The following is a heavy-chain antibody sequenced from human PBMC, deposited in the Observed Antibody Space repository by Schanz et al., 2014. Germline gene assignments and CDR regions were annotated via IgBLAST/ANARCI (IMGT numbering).Heavy chain of an antibody. V-gene: IGHV1-18*01. CDR2: ITAYNGDT. D-gene: IGHD2-2*01. CDR3: AGDRRRYCSTANGLDDGGFDP. CDR1: GYTFTSHG. J-gene: IGHJ5*02. Sequence: QVQLVQSGAEVKKPGASVKVSCKASGYTFTSHGISWVRQAPGQGLEWMGWITAYNGDTNYALKLQGRVTMTTDTCTGTAYREPRSLRSDETAMYCCAGDRRRYCSTANGLDDGGFDPWGQGTLVIVSS.